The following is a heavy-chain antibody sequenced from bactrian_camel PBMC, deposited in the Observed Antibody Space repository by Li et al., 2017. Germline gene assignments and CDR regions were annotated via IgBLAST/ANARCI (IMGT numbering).Heavy chain of an antibody. V-gene: IGHV3S1*01. D-gene: IGHD1*01. J-gene: IGHJ4*01. CDR3: AAREYGLCDVMSDYDY. CDR2: IYTGGGST. CDR1: GYTYSRRRHC. Sequence: HVQLVESGGGPVQAGGSLRLSCAPSGYTYSRRRHCMGWFRQAPGKEREGIAAIYTGGGSTYYADFVKGRFTISQDNAKRTLYLQMNSLKPEDTAMYYCAAREYGLCDVMSDYDYWGQGTQVTVS.